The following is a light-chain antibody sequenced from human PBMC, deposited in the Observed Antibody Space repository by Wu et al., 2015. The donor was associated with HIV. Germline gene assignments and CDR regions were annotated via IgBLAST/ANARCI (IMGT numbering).Light chain of an antibody. Sequence: DIQMTQSPSSLSASVGDRVTITCRASQSISHYLNWYQQKPGKAPALLIYATSSFQSGVPSRFSGSGSGTDFTLTITSLQPEDFATYYCQQSYSTPRTFGQGTKVGDQ. CDR1: QSISHY. J-gene: IGKJ2*01. V-gene: IGKV1-39*01. CDR3: QQSYSTPRT. CDR2: ATS.